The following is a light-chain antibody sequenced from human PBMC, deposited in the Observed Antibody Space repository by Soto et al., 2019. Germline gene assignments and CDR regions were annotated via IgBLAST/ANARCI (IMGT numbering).Light chain of an antibody. Sequence: QSVLTQPPSASGTPGQRLSISCSGSTSNIADNNVNWYQLLPGTAPKLLISNSDQRPSGVPKRFSASKSGTSASLAISGLQPEDEAEYFCSTWYDSLKSWVFGGGTKLTVL. CDR2: NSD. CDR3: STWYDSLKSWV. CDR1: TSNIADNN. J-gene: IGLJ3*02. V-gene: IGLV1-44*01.